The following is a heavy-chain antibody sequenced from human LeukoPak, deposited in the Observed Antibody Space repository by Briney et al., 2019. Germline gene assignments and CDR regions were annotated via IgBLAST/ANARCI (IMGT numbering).Heavy chain of an antibody. CDR2: ISYDGTNK. D-gene: IGHD2-2*01. V-gene: IGHV3-30*04. CDR1: EFTFSSYA. J-gene: IGHJ5*01. CDR3: AKDRHAPGRYCSSTSCFPFDS. Sequence: GRSLRLSCAASEFTFSSYAMHWVRQAPDQGLEWVALISYDGTNKYYADSVKGRFTISRDNTKNTLYLQMNSLRAEDTAVYYCAKDRHAPGRYCSSTSCFPFDSWGQGTLVTVSS.